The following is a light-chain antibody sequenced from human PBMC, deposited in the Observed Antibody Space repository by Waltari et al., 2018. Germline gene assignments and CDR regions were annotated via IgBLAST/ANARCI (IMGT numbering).Light chain of an antibody. CDR1: SPNLGNNP. CDR2: YNN. Sequence: QSVLTQAPSASGTPGQRVIISCSGSSPNLGNNPANWYQQVPGTAPKLLIFYNNERPSGVPDRLSGSKSGTSASLAISGLQSEDEADYYCASWDDGLNGWVFGGGTRLTVL. J-gene: IGLJ3*02. V-gene: IGLV1-44*01. CDR3: ASWDDGLNGWV.